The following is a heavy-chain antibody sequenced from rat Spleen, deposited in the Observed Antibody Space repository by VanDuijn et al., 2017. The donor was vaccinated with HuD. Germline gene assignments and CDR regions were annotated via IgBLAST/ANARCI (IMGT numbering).Heavy chain of an antibody. CDR2: ITKTGDSA. Sequence: EVSLVESGGGLVQPGRSLKLSCVASGFTFNNYWMTWIRQVPGKGLEWVASITKTGDSAYYSDSVKGRFAISRDNAKSTLYLQMNSLRSEDTAAYYCTRAMSSYKGFVMDVWGQGASVTVSS. D-gene: IGHD1-8*01. CDR3: TRAMSSYKGFVMDV. V-gene: IGHV5-31*01. CDR1: GFTFNNYW. J-gene: IGHJ4*01.